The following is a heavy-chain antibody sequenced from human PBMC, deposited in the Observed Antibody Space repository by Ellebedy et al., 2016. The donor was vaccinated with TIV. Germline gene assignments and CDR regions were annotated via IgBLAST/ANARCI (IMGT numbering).Heavy chain of an antibody. J-gene: IGHJ4*02. Sequence: GESLKISCAASGFTFNFYAMNWVRQAPGKGLEWVSTISRRGNNTYYADSVKGRFTVSRDNSKTTLYLQMNSVRAEDTAVYFGAKGDWILHGSPYWGQGTLVTVSS. CDR1: GFTFNFYA. CDR3: AKGDWILHGSPY. D-gene: IGHD5-18*01. CDR2: ISRRGNNT. V-gene: IGHV3-23*01.